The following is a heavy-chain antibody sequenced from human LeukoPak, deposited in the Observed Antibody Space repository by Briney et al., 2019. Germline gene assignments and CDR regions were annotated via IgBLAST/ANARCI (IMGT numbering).Heavy chain of an antibody. CDR1: GCTFSSYW. Sequence: GWSLRLSCPGSGCTFSSYWMHWLRQAPGKGLVWVSRINFDESSTSYANSVKGRFIISRDNTKNTLYLQMNSLRAEDTAVYYCARGLNYHDISGYPEYYYYYMDVWGKGTTVTVSS. CDR3: ARGLNYHDISGYPEYYYYYMDV. D-gene: IGHD3-22*01. V-gene: IGHV3-74*01. J-gene: IGHJ6*03. CDR2: INFDESST.